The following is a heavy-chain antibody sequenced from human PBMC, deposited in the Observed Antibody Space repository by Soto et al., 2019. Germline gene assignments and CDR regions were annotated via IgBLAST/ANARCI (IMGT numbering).Heavy chain of an antibody. CDR2: IIPIFGTA. CDR1: GGTFSSYA. D-gene: IGHD2-15*01. Sequence: ASVEVSCKASGGTFSSYAISWVRQAPGQGLEWMGGIIPIFGTANYAQKFQGRVTITADKSTSTAYMELSSLRSEDTAVYYCARDVGLSGTAYNWFDPWGQGTLVTVSS. J-gene: IGHJ5*02. V-gene: IGHV1-69*06. CDR3: ARDVGLSGTAYNWFDP.